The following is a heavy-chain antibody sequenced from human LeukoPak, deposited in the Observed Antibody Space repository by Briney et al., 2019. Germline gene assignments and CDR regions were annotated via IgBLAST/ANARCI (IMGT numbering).Heavy chain of an antibody. D-gene: IGHD1-26*01. CDR3: VRDLGGRSGH. V-gene: IGHV3-21*01. J-gene: IGHJ4*02. Sequence: TGGSLRLSCEASGFTFSSYTIHWVRQAPGKGLEWVSTTSSGSSYMYYADSVKGRFTISRDNAKNSLFLQMNSLRVEDTAVYYCVRDLGGRSGHWGQGTLVTVSS. CDR2: TSSGSSYM. CDR1: GFTFSSYT.